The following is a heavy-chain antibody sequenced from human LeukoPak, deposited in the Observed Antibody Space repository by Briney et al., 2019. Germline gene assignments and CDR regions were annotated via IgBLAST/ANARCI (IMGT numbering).Heavy chain of an antibody. J-gene: IGHJ5*02. CDR1: GYTFTNYY. CDR3: ARAGGRSWFDP. Sequence: ASVKVSCKASGYTFTNYYMHWVRQAPGQGLEWMGIINPSGGSTIYAHNFQGRVTMTTDTSMSTAYMELSRLTSDDTAVYYCARAGGRSWFDPWGQGTLVTVSS. V-gene: IGHV1-46*01. CDR2: INPSGGST.